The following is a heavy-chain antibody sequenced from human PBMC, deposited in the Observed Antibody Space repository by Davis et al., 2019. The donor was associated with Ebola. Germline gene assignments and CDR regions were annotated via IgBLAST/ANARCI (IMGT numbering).Heavy chain of an antibody. CDR2: INTNTGNP. CDR3: ASLPDI. Sequence: AASVKVSCKASGYTFSNFGIIWVRQAPGQGLAWMGWINTNTGNPTYAEGFTGRSVFSLDTSVSTAYLQINSLKTEDTAVYYCASLPDIWGQGTMVTVSS. V-gene: IGHV7-4-1*02. J-gene: IGHJ3*02. CDR1: GYTFSNFG.